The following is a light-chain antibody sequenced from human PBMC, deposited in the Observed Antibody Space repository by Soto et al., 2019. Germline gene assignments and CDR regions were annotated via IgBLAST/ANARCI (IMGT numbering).Light chain of an antibody. CDR3: TSWTTSTTMI. CDR2: DVN. CDR1: RSDIGAYNF. J-gene: IGLJ2*01. Sequence: QSALTQPASVSGSPGQSITISCTGTRSDIGAYNFVSWYQQHPGEVPKLILYDVNVRPSGVSNRFSGSMSGNTASLTISGLQAEDEADYYCTSWTTSTTMIFGGGTKLTVL. V-gene: IGLV2-14*03.